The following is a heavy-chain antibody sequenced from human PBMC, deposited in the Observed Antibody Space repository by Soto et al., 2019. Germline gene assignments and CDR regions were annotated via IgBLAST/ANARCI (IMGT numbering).Heavy chain of an antibody. CDR1: GDSISSSTYY. V-gene: IGHV4-39*01. CDR2: IYYSGIT. CDR3: ARSNSGYYKWFDP. Sequence: SETLSLTCTVSGDSISSSTYYLCWIREPPGKGLEWIGNIYYSGITYYNPSLKSRVAISVDTSKNQFSLKLSSVSAADTAIYYCARSNSGYYKWFDPWGQGTLVTVS. D-gene: IGHD3-22*01. J-gene: IGHJ5*02.